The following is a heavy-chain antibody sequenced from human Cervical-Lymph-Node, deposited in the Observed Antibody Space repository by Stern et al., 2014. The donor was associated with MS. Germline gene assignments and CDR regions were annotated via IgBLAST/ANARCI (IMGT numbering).Heavy chain of an antibody. D-gene: IGHD6-19*01. V-gene: IGHV1-18*01. CDR2: ISGYNDDT. Sequence: VQLVESGAEVKKPGASVKVACKASGYTFTKYGISWVRQAPGQGLEWMGWISGYNDDTNYVEKFQGRITMTTDTSTSTAYMELRRLRSDDTAVYYCARDPHIAVAGTGGGFDPWGQGTLVTVSS. CDR3: ARDPHIAVAGTGGGFDP. J-gene: IGHJ5*02. CDR1: GYTFTKYG.